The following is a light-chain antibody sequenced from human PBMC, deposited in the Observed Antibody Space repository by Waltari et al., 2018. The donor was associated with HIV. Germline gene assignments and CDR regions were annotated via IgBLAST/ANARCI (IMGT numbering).Light chain of an antibody. CDR2: DVG. CDR3: CSYAGTYTYV. CDR1: SRDVGGYDY. V-gene: IGLV2-11*01. J-gene: IGLJ1*01. Sequence: SALTQPRSVSGSPGQTVTISCTGTSRDVGGYDYVSWFQQHPDKAPKLIIYDVGQRPSGVPDRFSGSKSGNTAFLTISGLQAEDEADYYCCSYAGTYTYVFGSGTEVTAL.